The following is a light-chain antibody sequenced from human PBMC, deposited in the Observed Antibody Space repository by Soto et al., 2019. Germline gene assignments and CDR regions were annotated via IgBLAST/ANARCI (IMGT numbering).Light chain of an antibody. CDR1: QTVNNNY. CDR3: QQYRSSPIT. V-gene: IGKV3-20*01. J-gene: IGKJ5*01. CDR2: GVS. Sequence: DIVLTQSPGTISLSPVAIAILSCSASQTVNNNYLAWCQQKPGQAPRLLIYGVSSRATGISDRFSGSGSGTDFTLTISRLEPEDFAVYYCQQYRSSPITFGKGKRLAI.